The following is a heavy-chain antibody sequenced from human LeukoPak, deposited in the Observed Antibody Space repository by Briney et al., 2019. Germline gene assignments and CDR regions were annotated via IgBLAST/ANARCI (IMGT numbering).Heavy chain of an antibody. Sequence: GGSLRLSCAASGLAFSGYWMAWVRQAPGRGLEWVAHINQDGSAKNYVDPVKGRFTISRDNAKNSVYLQLDTLRAEDTAVYSCARDDYLGYWGQGTLVTVSS. D-gene: IGHD3-16*01. CDR3: ARDDYLGY. CDR1: GLAFSGYW. CDR2: INQDGSAK. J-gene: IGHJ4*02. V-gene: IGHV3-7*05.